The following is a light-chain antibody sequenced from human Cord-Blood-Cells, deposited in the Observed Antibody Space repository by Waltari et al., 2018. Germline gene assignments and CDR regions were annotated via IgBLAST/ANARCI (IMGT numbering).Light chain of an antibody. J-gene: IGKJ4*01. CDR1: QTLVSSDGNTY. CDR2: KVP. Sequence: VAMTQSPLSLPVTLGQPAPIPCRSSQTLVSSDGNTYLNWFQQRPGQSPRRLSYKVPTRDSGVPDRFSGSGSGTDFTLKISRVEAEDVGVYYCMQGTHWPLALTFGGGTKVEIK. V-gene: IGKV2-30*01. CDR3: MQGTHWPLALT.